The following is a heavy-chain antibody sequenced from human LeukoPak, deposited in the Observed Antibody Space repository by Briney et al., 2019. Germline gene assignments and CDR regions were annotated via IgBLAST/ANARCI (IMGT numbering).Heavy chain of an antibody. Sequence: ASVKVSCKASGYTFTSYGISWVRQAPGQGLEWMGWISAYNGNTNYAQKLQGRVTMTTDTPTSTAYMELRSLRSDDTAVYYCARVDRSIGWQHYYYMDVWGKGTTVTVSS. CDR3: ARVDRSIGWQHYYYMDV. J-gene: IGHJ6*03. V-gene: IGHV1-18*01. CDR1: GYTFTSYG. CDR2: ISAYNGNT. D-gene: IGHD6-19*01.